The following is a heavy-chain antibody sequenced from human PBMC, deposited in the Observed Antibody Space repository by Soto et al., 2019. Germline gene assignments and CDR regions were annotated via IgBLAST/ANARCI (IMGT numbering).Heavy chain of an antibody. Sequence: GGSLRLSCAASGFTFSSYAMSWVRQAPGKGLEWVSAISGSGGSTYYADSVKGRFTISRDNSKNTLYLQMNSLRAEDTAVYYCAKSHTVAGKYYYYGMEVWGQGTTVTVSS. CDR3: AKSHTVAGKYYYYGMEV. CDR2: ISGSGGST. J-gene: IGHJ6*02. CDR1: GFTFSSYA. D-gene: IGHD6-19*01. V-gene: IGHV3-23*01.